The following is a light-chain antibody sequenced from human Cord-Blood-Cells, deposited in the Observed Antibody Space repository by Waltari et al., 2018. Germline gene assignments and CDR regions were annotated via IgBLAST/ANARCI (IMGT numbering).Light chain of an antibody. CDR1: ALPKQY. CDR2: KNI. V-gene: IGLV3-25*03. CDR3: QSADSSGTWV. Sequence: SYELPQPPSVSVSPGQPARITCSGDALPKQYAYWYQQKPGQAPVLVIDKNIGRPSGIPERFSGYSSGTAVTLTISGVQAEDEADYYCQSADSSGTWVFGGGTKLTVL. J-gene: IGLJ3*02.